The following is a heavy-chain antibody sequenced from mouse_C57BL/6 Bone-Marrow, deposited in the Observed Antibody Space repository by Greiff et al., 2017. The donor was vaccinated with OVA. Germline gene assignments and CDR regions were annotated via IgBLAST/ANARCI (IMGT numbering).Heavy chain of an antibody. V-gene: IGHV1-69*01. Sequence: QVQLQQPGAELVMPGASVKLSCKASGYTFTSYWMHWVKQRPGQGLEWIGEIDPSDSYTNYNQKFKGKSTLTVDKSSSTAYMQLSSLTSEDSAVYYCAREGRITTGRFDYWGQGTTRTVAS. J-gene: IGHJ2*01. CDR3: AREGRITTGRFDY. CDR2: IDPSDSYT. CDR1: GYTFTSYW. D-gene: IGHD1-1*01.